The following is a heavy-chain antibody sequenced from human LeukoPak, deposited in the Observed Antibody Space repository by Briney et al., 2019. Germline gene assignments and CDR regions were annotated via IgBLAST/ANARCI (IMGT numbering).Heavy chain of an antibody. Sequence: PSETLSLTCTVSGGSISSYYWGWIRQPPGKGLEWIGYIYTSGSTNHNPSLKSRVTISVDTSKNQFSLKLSSVTAADTAVYYCARHYYDSSGYYSLYYWGQGTLVTVSS. CDR3: ARHYYDSSGYYSLYY. CDR1: GGSISSYY. D-gene: IGHD3-22*01. J-gene: IGHJ4*02. CDR2: IYTSGST. V-gene: IGHV4-4*09.